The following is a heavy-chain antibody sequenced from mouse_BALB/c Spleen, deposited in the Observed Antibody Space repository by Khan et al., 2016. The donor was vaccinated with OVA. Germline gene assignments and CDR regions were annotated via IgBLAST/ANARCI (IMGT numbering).Heavy chain of an antibody. D-gene: IGHD2-1*01. V-gene: IGHV1S137*01. J-gene: IGHJ3*01. CDR3: ARGSGNYRFAY. CDR1: GYIFTDFS. Sequence: QVQLQQSGAELVRPGVSVKISCKGSGYIFTDFSMHWVKRSHAKRLEWIGVISTYYGDSIYNQNFKDKATLTVEKSSSTAYMELARLTSEDSAIYYCARGSGNYRFAYWGQGTLVTVSA. CDR2: ISTYYGDS.